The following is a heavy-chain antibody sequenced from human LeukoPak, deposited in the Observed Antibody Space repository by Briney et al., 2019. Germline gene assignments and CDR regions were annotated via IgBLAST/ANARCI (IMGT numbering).Heavy chain of an antibody. CDR1: GYTLTELS. V-gene: IGHV1-24*01. J-gene: IGHJ4*02. Sequence: ASVKVSCKVSGYTLTELSMHWVRQAPGKGHEWMGGFDPEDGETIYAQKFQGRVTMTEDTSTDTAYMELSSLRSEDTAVYYCATYTTIFGVVPLDYWGQGTLVTVSS. CDR3: ATYTTIFGVVPLDY. D-gene: IGHD3-3*01. CDR2: FDPEDGET.